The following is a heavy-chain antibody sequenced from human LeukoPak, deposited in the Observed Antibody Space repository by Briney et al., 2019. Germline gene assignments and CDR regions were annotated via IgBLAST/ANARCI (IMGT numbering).Heavy chain of an antibody. CDR2: INPNSGGT. D-gene: IGHD4-17*01. V-gene: IGHV1-2*02. CDR3: ARSSGDYDFAFDI. CDR1: GYTFTGYY. J-gene: IGHJ3*02. Sequence: ASVKVSCKASGYTFTGYYMHWVRQAPGQGLEWMRWINPNSGGTNYAQKFQGRVTMTRDTSISTAYMELSRLRSDDTAVYYCARSSGDYDFAFDIWGQGTMVTVSS.